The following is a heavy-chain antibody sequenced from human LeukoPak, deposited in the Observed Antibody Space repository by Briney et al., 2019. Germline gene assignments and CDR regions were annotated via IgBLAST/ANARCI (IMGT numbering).Heavy chain of an antibody. Sequence: SETLSLTCAVYGGSFSGYYWSWIRQPPGKGLEWIREINHSGSTNYNPSLKSRVTISVDTSKNQFSLKLSSVTAADTAVYYCARGPYTRSCSSTSCYLNSYYMDVWGKGTTVTVSS. D-gene: IGHD2-2*01. CDR3: ARGPYTRSCSSTSCYLNSYYMDV. CDR2: INHSGST. V-gene: IGHV4-34*01. CDR1: GGSFSGYY. J-gene: IGHJ6*03.